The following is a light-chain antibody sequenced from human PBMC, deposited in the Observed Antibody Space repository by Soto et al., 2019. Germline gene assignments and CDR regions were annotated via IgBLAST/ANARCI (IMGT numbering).Light chain of an antibody. CDR2: DVS. J-gene: IGLJ2*01. CDR3: SSYTSGSTSVV. Sequence: QSALTQPASVSGSPGQSITISCTGSSSDVGGYNYVSWYQQHPGKAPKLMIYDVSNRPSGVSNRFSGSKSGNTASLTISGLQAEDEADYYCSSYTSGSTSVVFGGGTKLTVL. V-gene: IGLV2-14*01. CDR1: SSDVGGYNY.